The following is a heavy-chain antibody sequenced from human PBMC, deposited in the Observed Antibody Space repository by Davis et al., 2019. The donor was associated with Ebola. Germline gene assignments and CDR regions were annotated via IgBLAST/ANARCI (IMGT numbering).Heavy chain of an antibody. CDR3: ALKSAANYDY. CDR2: ISGSGGST. Sequence: GESLKISCAASGFTVSSNYMSWVRQAPGKGLEWVSGISGSGGSTYYAGSVKGRFTISRDNSENTLYLQMNSLRVEDTAVYYCALKSAANYDYWGQGTLVTVSS. J-gene: IGHJ4*02. CDR1: GFTVSSNY. V-gene: IGHV3-23*01. D-gene: IGHD2-15*01.